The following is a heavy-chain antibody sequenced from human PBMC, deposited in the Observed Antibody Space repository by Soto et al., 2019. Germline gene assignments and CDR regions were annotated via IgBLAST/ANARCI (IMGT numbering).Heavy chain of an antibody. D-gene: IGHD7-27*01. Sequence: GGSLRLSCAASGFTFSSYSMNWVRQAPGKGLEWVSSISSSSSYIYYADSVKGRFTISRDNAKNSLYLQMNSLRADDTAVYYCARSMKTGKNFDYWGQGTLVTVSS. CDR3: ARSMKTGKNFDY. V-gene: IGHV3-21*04. CDR1: GFTFSSYS. CDR2: ISSSSSYI. J-gene: IGHJ4*02.